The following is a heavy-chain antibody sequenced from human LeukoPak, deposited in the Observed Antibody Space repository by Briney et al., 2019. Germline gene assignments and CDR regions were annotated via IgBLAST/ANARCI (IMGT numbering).Heavy chain of an antibody. CDR3: TRERGSRERSGPLGRYYYYYYGMDV. J-gene: IGHJ6*02. CDR1: GLTFSIYA. V-gene: IGHV1-69*04. CDR2: SIPSLGMT. D-gene: IGHD3-10*01. Sequence: SVNVSCKASGLTFSIYAISEERQAPGQGLECGGRSIPSLGMTNDAQKLQSRVTITADKCTSTAYMELSSLRSEHTAVYYCTRERGSRERSGPLGRYYYYYYGMDVWGQGTTVTVSS.